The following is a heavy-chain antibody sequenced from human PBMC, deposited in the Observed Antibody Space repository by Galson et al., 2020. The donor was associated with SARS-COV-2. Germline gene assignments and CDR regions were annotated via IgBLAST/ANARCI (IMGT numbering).Heavy chain of an antibody. J-gene: IGHJ5*02. CDR1: GGSLTSGSYY. CDR2: NYISGNT. D-gene: IGHD4-17*01. CDR3: TKEDYGDCGGPWFDP. Sequence: SETLSLTCTASGGSLTSGSYYWTWIRQPAGKGLEWIGRNYISGNTDYNPSPRSRVTISQDTSKKQFSLKLKSVTAADTAVYYCTKEDYGDCGGPWFDPWGQGTLVAVSS. V-gene: IGHV4-61*02.